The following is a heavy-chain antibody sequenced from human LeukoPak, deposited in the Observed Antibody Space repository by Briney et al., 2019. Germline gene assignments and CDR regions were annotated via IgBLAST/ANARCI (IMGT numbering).Heavy chain of an antibody. CDR1: GFTFSSYA. J-gene: IGHJ3*02. CDR3: ARVPTTCDAFDI. V-gene: IGHV4-39*01. CDR2: IYYSGST. Sequence: GSLRLSCAASGFTFSSYAMSWVRQAPGKGLEWIGSIYYSGSTYYNPSLKSRVTISVDTSKNQFSLKLSSVTAADTAVYYRARVPTTCDAFDIWGQGTMVTVSS. D-gene: IGHD5-12*01.